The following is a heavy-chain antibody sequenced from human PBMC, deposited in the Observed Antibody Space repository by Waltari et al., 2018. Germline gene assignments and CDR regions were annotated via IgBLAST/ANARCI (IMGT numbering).Heavy chain of an antibody. Sequence: EVQLEQSGAEAKKPGATVKISCKVSGYTFTDYYMHWVKQAPGKGLEWMGLVDPEDGETIYAEKFQGRVTITADTSTDTAYMELSSLRSEDTAVYYCATDQYSSSSGGPGYWGQGTLVTVSS. CDR2: VDPEDGET. D-gene: IGHD6-6*01. J-gene: IGHJ4*02. V-gene: IGHV1-69-2*01. CDR1: GYTFTDYY. CDR3: ATDQYSSSSGGPGY.